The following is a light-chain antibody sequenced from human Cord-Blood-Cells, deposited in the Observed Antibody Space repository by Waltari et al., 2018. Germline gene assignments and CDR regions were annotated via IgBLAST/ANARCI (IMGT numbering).Light chain of an antibody. CDR3: QQYYSYPRT. J-gene: IGKJ1*01. CDR2: AAS. CDR1: QVIRSY. V-gene: IGKV1-8*01. Sequence: IRMTQSPSSFSASTGDRVTITCRASQVIRSYLAWYQQKPGKAPKLLIYAASTLQSGVTSRFSGSGSGTDFTLTISCLQSEDFATYHCQQYYSYPRTFGQGTKVEIK.